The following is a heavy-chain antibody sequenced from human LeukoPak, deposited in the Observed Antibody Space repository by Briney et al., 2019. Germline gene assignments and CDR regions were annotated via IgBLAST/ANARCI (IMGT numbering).Heavy chain of an antibody. CDR1: GGSFSGYY. Sequence: SETLSPACAVYGGSFSGYYWSWIRQPLGKGLEWIGEINHSGSTNYNPSLKSRVTISVDTSKNQFSLKLSSVTAADTAVYYCAREREDWNYEDFDAFDIWGQGTMVTVSS. CDR3: AREREDWNYEDFDAFDI. J-gene: IGHJ3*02. CDR2: INHSGST. D-gene: IGHD1-7*01. V-gene: IGHV4-34*01.